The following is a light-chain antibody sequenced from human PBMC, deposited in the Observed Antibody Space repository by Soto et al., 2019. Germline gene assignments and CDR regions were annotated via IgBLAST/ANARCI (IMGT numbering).Light chain of an antibody. J-gene: IGLJ1*01. CDR1: SSDIGGYND. CDR3: SSYTRTSTLYV. V-gene: IGLV2-14*03. Sequence: QSALTQPASVSGSPGQSITISCTGTSSDIGGYNDVSWYQQLPGKVPKLIIYDVSNRPSGVSDRFSGSKSGNAASLTISGLQAEDEADYYCSSYTRTSTLYVFGTGTKLTV. CDR2: DVS.